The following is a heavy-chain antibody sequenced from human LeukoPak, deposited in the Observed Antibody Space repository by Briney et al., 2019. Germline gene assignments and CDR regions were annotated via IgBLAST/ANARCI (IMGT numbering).Heavy chain of an antibody. Sequence: GASVKVSCKASGYTFSNSDINWVRQATGQGLEWMGWINPKSGSTGSAQKFQGRLTMTRTTSINTAYMELSSLRSEDTAVYYCASACGGSDGFDLWGQGTMVTVSS. CDR2: INPKSGST. V-gene: IGHV1-8*01. CDR1: GYTFSNSD. J-gene: IGHJ3*01. CDR3: ASACGGSDGFDL. D-gene: IGHD3-16*01.